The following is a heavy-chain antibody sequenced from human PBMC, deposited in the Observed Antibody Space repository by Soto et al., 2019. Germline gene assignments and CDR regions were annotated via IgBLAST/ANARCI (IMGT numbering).Heavy chain of an antibody. CDR2: MNPNSGNT. V-gene: IGHV1-8*01. Sequence: ASVKVSCKASGYTFTSYDINWVRQATGQGLEWMGWMNPNSGNTGYAQKFQGRVTMTRNTSISTAYMELSSLRSEDTAVYYSARVRFFGYSSGGKRKCAFDIWGQGTMVTV. D-gene: IGHD6-19*01. CDR3: ARVRFFGYSSGGKRKCAFDI. CDR1: GYTFTSYD. J-gene: IGHJ3*02.